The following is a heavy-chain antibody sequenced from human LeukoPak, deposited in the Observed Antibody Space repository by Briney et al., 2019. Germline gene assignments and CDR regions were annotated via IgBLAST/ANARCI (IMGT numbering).Heavy chain of an antibody. CDR2: IGTLADT. CDR3: ARGTSETSWAERFEY. V-gene: IGHV3-13*01. Sequence: GGSLRLSCAASGFTFGTYDMHWVRQVTGKGLEWVSGIGTLADTYYADSVRGRFTISRENAKNSVHLQMNSLRGGDAAMYYCARGTSETSWAERFEYWGRGTLVTVSS. CDR1: GFTFGTYD. D-gene: IGHD3-10*01. J-gene: IGHJ4*02.